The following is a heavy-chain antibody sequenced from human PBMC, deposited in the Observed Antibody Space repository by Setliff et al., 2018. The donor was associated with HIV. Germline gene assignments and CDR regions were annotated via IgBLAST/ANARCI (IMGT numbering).Heavy chain of an antibody. CDR3: ARQDHSSVNSGSLYAFDV. D-gene: IGHD3-22*01. Sequence: ASVKVSCKASGYTFTAYYIHWVRQAPGHGLQLMGRIEPSSSGTNYIQKFQGRVTITRGTSIYTVYMELTGLTSDDTAVYYCARQDHSSVNSGSLYAFDVGGQGTMVTVSS. V-gene: IGHV1-2*06. CDR2: IEPSSSGT. J-gene: IGHJ3*01. CDR1: GYTFTAYY.